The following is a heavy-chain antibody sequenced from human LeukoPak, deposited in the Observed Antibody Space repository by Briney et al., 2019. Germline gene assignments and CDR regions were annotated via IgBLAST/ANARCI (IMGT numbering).Heavy chain of an antibody. J-gene: IGHJ6*03. Sequence: AETLSLTCTVSGGSISSSSYYWGWIRQPPGKGLEWIGSIYYSGSTYYNPSLKSRVTISVDTSKNQFSLKLSSVTAADTAVYYCARVYGSGSYYNGYYYYYMDVWGKGTTVTISS. D-gene: IGHD3-10*01. V-gene: IGHV4-39*01. CDR2: IYYSGST. CDR3: ARVYGSGSYYNGYYYYYMDV. CDR1: GGSISSSSYY.